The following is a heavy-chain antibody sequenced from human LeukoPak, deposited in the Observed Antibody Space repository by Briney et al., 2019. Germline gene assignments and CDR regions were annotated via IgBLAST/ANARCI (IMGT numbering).Heavy chain of an antibody. Sequence: SETLSLTCTVSGGSISGSSYYWGWIRQPPGKGLEWIGSIYYSGSTYYNPSLKSRVTISVDTSKNQFSLKLSSVTAADTAVYYCARDGIAAAGGPLDYWGQGTLVTVSS. V-gene: IGHV4-39*07. CDR3: ARDGIAAAGGPLDY. CDR2: IYYSGST. D-gene: IGHD6-13*01. J-gene: IGHJ4*02. CDR1: GGSISGSSYY.